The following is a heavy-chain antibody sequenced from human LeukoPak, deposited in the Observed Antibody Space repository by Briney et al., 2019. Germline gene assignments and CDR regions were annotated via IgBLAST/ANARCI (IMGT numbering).Heavy chain of an antibody. CDR1: GYTFTGYY. J-gene: IGHJ4*02. CDR2: INPNSGGT. D-gene: IGHD1-26*01. Sequence: ASVKVSCKASGYTFTGYYMHWVRQAPGQGLEWMGWINPNSGGTNYAQKFQGRVTMTRDTSISTDYMELSRLRSNDTAVYYCARDHGGVGIKVFDYWGQGTLVTVSS. V-gene: IGHV1-2*02. CDR3: ARDHGGVGIKVFDY.